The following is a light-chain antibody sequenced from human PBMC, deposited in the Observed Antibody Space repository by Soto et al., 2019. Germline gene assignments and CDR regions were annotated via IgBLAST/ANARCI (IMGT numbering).Light chain of an antibody. CDR1: QIISSY. CDR3: QQSYSTPYT. CDR2: AAS. V-gene: IGKV1-39*01. Sequence: DIQMTQSPSSLSASVGDRVTITCRASQIISSYLNWYQQIPGQAPRLLIYAASSLQSGVPSRFSGSGSGTDFTLTISSVQPEDFATYYCQQSYSTPYTFGQGTKVDIK. J-gene: IGKJ2*01.